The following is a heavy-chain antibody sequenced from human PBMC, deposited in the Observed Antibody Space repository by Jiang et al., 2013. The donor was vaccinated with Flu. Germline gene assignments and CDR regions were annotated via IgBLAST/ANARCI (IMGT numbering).Heavy chain of an antibody. CDR1: GYTFTSYY. V-gene: IGHV1-46*03. CDR3: ARDRERGKFGELFSPGY. D-gene: IGHD3-10*01. CDR2: INPSGGST. Sequence: QLVESGAEVKKPGASVKVSCKASGYTFTSYYMHWVRQAPGQGLEWMGIINPSGGSTSYAQKFQGRVTMTRDTSTSTVYMELSSLRSEDTAVYYCARDRERGKFGELFSPGYWGQGTLVTVSS. J-gene: IGHJ4*02.